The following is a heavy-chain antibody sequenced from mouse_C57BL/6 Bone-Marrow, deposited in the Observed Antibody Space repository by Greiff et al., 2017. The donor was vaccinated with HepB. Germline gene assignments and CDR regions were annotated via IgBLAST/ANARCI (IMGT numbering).Heavy chain of an antibody. CDR3: ARHGTRDYAMDY. D-gene: IGHD4-1*01. V-gene: IGHV5-9*01. CDR1: GFTFSSYT. Sequence: EVHLVESGGGLVKPGGSLKLSCAASGFTFSSYTMSWVRQTPEKRLEWVATISGGGGNTYYPDSVKGRFTISRDNAKNTLYLQMSSLRSEDTALYYCARHGTRDYAMDYWGQGTSVTVSS. CDR2: ISGGGGNT. J-gene: IGHJ4*01.